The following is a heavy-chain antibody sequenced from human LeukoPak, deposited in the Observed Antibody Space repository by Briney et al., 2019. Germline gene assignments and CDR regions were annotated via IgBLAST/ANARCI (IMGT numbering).Heavy chain of an antibody. V-gene: IGHV3-53*01. Sequence: GGSLRLSCAASGFTVSNNYMSWVRQAPGKGLEWVSVIYSGGSTYYVDSVKGRFTISRDNSKNTLYLQMNSLRAEDTAVYYCAREGTVRKAFDIWGQGTMVTVSS. D-gene: IGHD4-17*01. CDR3: AREGTVRKAFDI. J-gene: IGHJ3*02. CDR2: IYSGGST. CDR1: GFTVSNNY.